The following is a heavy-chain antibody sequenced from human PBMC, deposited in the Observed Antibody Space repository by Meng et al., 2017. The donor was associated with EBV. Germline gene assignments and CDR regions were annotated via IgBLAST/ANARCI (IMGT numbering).Heavy chain of an antibody. CDR3: ASHPAYSGSYDGGY. D-gene: IGHD1-26*01. Sequence: VQVGEFWGGLVKPGGSLRLSCAASGFTFSDYYMSWIRQAPGKGLEWVSYISSSGSTIYYADSVKGRFTISRDNAKNSLYLQMNSLRAEDTAVYYCASHPAYSGSYDGGYWGQGTLVTVSS. J-gene: IGHJ4*02. V-gene: IGHV3-11*01. CDR1: GFTFSDYY. CDR2: ISSSGSTI.